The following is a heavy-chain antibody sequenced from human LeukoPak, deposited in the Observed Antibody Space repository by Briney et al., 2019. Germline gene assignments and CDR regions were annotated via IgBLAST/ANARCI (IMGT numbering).Heavy chain of an antibody. CDR2: ISSSSTI. D-gene: IGHD2-2*01. CDR3: ARDGCSSTSCYFDP. Sequence: AGGSLRLSCAASGFTFSSYSMNWVRQAPGKGLEWVSYISSSSTIYYADSVKGRFTISRDNAKNSLYLQMNSLRAEDTAVYYCARDGCSSTSCYFDPWGQGTLVTVSS. J-gene: IGHJ5*02. CDR1: GFTFSSYS. V-gene: IGHV3-48*01.